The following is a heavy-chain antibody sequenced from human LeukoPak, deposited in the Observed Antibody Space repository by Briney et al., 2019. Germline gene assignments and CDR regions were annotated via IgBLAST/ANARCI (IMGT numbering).Heavy chain of an antibody. Sequence: ASVKVSCKVSGYTLTELSMHWVRQAPGKGLEWMGGFDPGDGETIYAQKFQGRVTMTEDTSTDTAYMELSSLRSEDTAVYYCATSPRGVYYYGMDVWGQGTTVTVSS. J-gene: IGHJ6*02. D-gene: IGHD3-10*01. V-gene: IGHV1-24*01. CDR1: GYTLTELS. CDR3: ATSPRGVYYYGMDV. CDR2: FDPGDGET.